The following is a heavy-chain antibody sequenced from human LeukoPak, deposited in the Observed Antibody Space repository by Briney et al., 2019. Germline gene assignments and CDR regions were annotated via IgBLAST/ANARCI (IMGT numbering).Heavy chain of an antibody. D-gene: IGHD3-10*01. Sequence: SETLSLTCAVYGGSFSGYYWNWIRQPPGKGLEWIGYIYYSGSTNYNPSLKSRVTISLNTSKNQFSLRLSSVTAADTAVYYCARSLYYYGSDSFDIWGQGTMVTVSS. V-gene: IGHV4-59*01. CDR2: IYYSGST. CDR3: ARSLYYYGSDSFDI. J-gene: IGHJ3*02. CDR1: GGSFSGYY.